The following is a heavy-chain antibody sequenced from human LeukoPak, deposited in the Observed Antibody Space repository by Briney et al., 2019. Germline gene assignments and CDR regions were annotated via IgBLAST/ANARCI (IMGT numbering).Heavy chain of an antibody. CDR3: APSSRRLGYYFDY. D-gene: IGHD2-2*01. Sequence: AGRSLRLSCAASGFTFSSYAMHWVRQAPGKGLEWVAVISYDGSNKYYADSVKGRFTISGDSSKNTLYLQMNSLGAEDTAVYYCAPSSRRLGYYFDYWGQGTLVTVSS. J-gene: IGHJ4*02. CDR2: ISYDGSNK. V-gene: IGHV3-30*04. CDR1: GFTFSSYA.